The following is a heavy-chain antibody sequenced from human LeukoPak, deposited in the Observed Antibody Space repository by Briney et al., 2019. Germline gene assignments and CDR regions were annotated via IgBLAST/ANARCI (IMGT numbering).Heavy chain of an antibody. CDR1: GFIFTNGW. J-gene: IGHJ4*02. Sequence: KAGGSLRLSCAASGFIFTNGWMSWVRQAPGKGLEWVGHIKSKTYGGATDYAAPVEGRFTISRDDSKTTVFLQMNSLKSEDTAVYYCTTEGGHLHSNPFDYWGQGTLVTVSS. V-gene: IGHV3-15*01. CDR2: IKSKTYGGAT. CDR3: TTEGGHLHSNPFDY. D-gene: IGHD2-15*01.